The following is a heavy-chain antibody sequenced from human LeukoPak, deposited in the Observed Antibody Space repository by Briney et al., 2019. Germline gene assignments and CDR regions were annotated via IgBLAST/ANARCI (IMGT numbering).Heavy chain of an antibody. CDR1: GYTFSDSY. CDR3: VRSPIGASAY. CDR2: ISPNNGVT. V-gene: IGHV1-2*02. J-gene: IGHJ4*02. D-gene: IGHD3-10*01. Sequence: ASVKVSCKPSGYTFSDSYIHWVRQAPGVGLQWMGWISPNNGVTNYAEDFQGRVTMTRDTSIRTAYMELTRLTLNDTAVYYCVRSPIGASAYWGRGTLVTVSS.